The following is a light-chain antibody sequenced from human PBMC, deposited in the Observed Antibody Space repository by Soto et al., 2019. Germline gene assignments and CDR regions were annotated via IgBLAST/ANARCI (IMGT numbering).Light chain of an antibody. J-gene: IGKJ1*01. CDR1: QSVSNN. V-gene: IGKV3-11*01. CDR3: QQRSNGPWIT. CDR2: ATS. Sequence: IVMPQSTAPLSVSAGERSTLSCMASQSVSNNLAWYQQKPGQAPRLLIFATSTRATGIAARFSGSGSGTDFTLTISSLEPEDFAVYYCQQRSNGPWITFGQGTKVDIK.